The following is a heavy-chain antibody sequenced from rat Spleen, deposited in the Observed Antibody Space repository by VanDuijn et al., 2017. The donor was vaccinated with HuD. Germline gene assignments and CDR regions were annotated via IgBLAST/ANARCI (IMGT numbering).Heavy chain of an antibody. V-gene: IGHV5-27*01. CDR2: INTGVGTT. D-gene: IGHD3-8*01. CDR3: ATSPYYWYFDF. J-gene: IGHJ1*01. CDR1: GFTFSNFY. Sequence: EVHLVESGGGLVQPGRSLKLSCAASGFTFSNFYMAWVRQAPTTGLEWVAYINTGVGTTFYRDSVKGRFTISRDNAKSTLYLQMDSLRSEDTATYYCATSPYYWYFDFWGPGTMVTVSS.